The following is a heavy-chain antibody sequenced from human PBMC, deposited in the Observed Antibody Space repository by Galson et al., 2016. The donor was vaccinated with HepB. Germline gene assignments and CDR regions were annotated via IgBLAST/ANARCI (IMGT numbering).Heavy chain of an antibody. CDR2: IYRSGST. V-gene: IGHV4-39*01. D-gene: IGHD6-19*01. CDR1: GGSVSESSYY. Sequence: ETLSLTCTVSGGSVSESSYYWAWVRQPPGKGLEWMGSIYRSGSTSYTPSLKTRVSISVDTSRSQFSLNLASVIAADTAVYYCARPSRSLRSGSWIYYFDSWGQGILVTVSS. J-gene: IGHJ4*02. CDR3: ARPSRSLRSGSWIYYFDS.